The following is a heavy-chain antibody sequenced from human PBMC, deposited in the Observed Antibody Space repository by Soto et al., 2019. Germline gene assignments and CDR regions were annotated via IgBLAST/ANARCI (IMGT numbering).Heavy chain of an antibody. CDR1: GYTFTSYG. CDR2: ISAYNGNT. D-gene: IGHD3-10*01. Sequence: GASVKVSCKASGYTFTSYGISWVRQAPGQGLEWMGWISAYNGNTNYAQKLQGRVTMTTDTSTSTAYMELRSLRSDDTAVYYCARERDVVGDDAFDSWGQGTMVTVSS. CDR3: ARERDVVGDDAFDS. J-gene: IGHJ3*02. V-gene: IGHV1-18*01.